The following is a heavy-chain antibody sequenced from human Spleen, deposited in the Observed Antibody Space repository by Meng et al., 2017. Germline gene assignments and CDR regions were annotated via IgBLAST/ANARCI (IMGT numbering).Heavy chain of an antibody. V-gene: IGHV3-23*03. Sequence: GGSLRLSCAASGFTFSSFAMSWVRQAPGKGLEWLSVIYSGGSTYYADSVKGRFTISRHNSKNTLYFQMNSLRGEDTAVYYCAKEKDWGQGTLVTVSS. CDR1: GFTFSSFA. J-gene: IGHJ4*02. CDR3: AKEKD. CDR2: IYSGGST.